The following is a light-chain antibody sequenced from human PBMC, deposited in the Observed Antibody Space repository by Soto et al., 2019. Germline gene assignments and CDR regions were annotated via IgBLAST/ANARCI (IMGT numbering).Light chain of an antibody. Sequence: QSVLTQPASVSGSPGQSVTISCSGTSSDVGGYNYVSWYQQHPGKAPKLVIYDVSDRPSGISNRFSGSKSGNTASLTISGLQAEDEADYYCSSYTASITYVLGTGTKVTVL. CDR1: SSDVGGYNY. CDR2: DVS. J-gene: IGLJ1*01. CDR3: SSYTASITYV. V-gene: IGLV2-14*03.